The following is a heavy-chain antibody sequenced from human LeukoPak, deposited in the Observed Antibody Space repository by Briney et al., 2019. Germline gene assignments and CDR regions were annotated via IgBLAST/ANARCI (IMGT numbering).Heavy chain of an antibody. V-gene: IGHV4-34*01. Sequence: SETLSLTCAVYGGSFSGYYWSWIRQPPGKGLEWIGEINHSGSTNYNPSLKSRVTISVDTSKNQFSLRLSSVTAADTAVYYCASGGAYSYGPPSGLGYWGQGTLVTVSS. CDR2: INHSGST. CDR1: GGSFSGYY. J-gene: IGHJ4*02. D-gene: IGHD5-18*01. CDR3: ASGGAYSYGPPSGLGY.